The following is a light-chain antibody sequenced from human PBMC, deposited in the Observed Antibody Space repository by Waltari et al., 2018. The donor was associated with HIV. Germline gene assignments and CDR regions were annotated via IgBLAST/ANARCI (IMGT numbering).Light chain of an antibody. J-gene: IGLJ1*01. V-gene: IGLV1-47*01. CDR2: RNI. Sequence: QSVLTQPPSASGTPGQRVTIRCSGSSFNIGSNFVYWYQQLPGAAPKLLNYRNIRRPSGVPGRCSGSKAGTSASLAISGLRSEDEADYYCASWDDSLSGFYVVGTGTKVTVL. CDR1: SFNIGSNF. CDR3: ASWDDSLSGFYV.